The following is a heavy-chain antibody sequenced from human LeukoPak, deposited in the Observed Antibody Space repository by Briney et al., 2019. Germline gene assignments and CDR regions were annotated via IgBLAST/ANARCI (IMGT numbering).Heavy chain of an antibody. CDR2: IIPIFGTA. CDR1: GGTFSSYA. CDR3: ARDPTHYYDSSGYGPIYY. D-gene: IGHD3-22*01. V-gene: IGHV1-69*05. J-gene: IGHJ4*02. Sequence: SVKVSCKASGGTFSSYAISWVRQAPGQGLEWMGRIIPIFGTANYAQKFQGRVTITTDESTSTAYMELSSLRSEDTAVYCCARDPTHYYDSSGYGPIYYWGQGTLVTVSS.